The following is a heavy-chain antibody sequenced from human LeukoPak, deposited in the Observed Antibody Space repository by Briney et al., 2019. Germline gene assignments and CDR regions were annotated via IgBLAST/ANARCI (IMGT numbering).Heavy chain of an antibody. V-gene: IGHV3-30*18. CDR3: AKDLKAASAGIVVVPAAISPPDYYYYYGMDV. Sequence: GGSLRLSCAASGFTFSSYGMHWVRQAPGKGLEWVAVISYDGSNKYNADSVKGRSTIPGKNTKNTLYLQMNSLRAEDTAVYYCAKDLKAASAGIVVVPAAISPPDYYYYYGMDVWGQGTTVTVSS. J-gene: IGHJ6*02. D-gene: IGHD2-2*02. CDR2: ISYDGSNK. CDR1: GFTFSSYG.